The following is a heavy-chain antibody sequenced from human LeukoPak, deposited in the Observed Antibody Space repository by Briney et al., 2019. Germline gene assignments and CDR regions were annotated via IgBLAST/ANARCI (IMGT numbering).Heavy chain of an antibody. J-gene: IGHJ6*03. Sequence: PGGSLRLTCAASGFTFSSYGMHWVRQAPGKGLEWVAFIRYDGSNKYYADSVKGRFTISRDNSKNTLYLQMNSLRAEDTAVYYCAKAACGGNCYYSMDVWGKGTTVTVSS. V-gene: IGHV3-30*02. CDR2: IRYDGSNK. CDR1: GFTFSSYG. CDR3: AKAACGGNCYYSMDV.